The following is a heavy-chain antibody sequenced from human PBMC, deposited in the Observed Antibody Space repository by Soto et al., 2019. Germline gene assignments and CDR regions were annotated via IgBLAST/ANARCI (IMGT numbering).Heavy chain of an antibody. J-gene: IGHJ5*02. D-gene: IGHD3-16*01. Sequence: GESLKISCKGSGYSFTSYWIGWVRQMPGKGLEWMGIIYPGDSDTRYSPSFQGQVTISADKSISAAYLQWSSLKASDTAMYYCARQLDFDTFWFDPWGQGTLVTVSS. V-gene: IGHV5-51*01. CDR2: IYPGDSDT. CDR1: GYSFTSYW. CDR3: ARQLDFDTFWFDP.